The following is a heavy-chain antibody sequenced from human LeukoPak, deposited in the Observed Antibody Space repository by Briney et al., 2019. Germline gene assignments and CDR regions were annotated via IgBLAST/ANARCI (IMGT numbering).Heavy chain of an antibody. CDR2: MNPNSGNT. J-gene: IGHJ1*01. CDR3: ARGSAHYDYVWGSYSRVAEYFQH. CDR1: GYTFTSCD. Sequence: ASVKVSCKASGYTFTSCDINWVRQATGQGLEWMGWMNPNSGNTGYAQKFQGRVTMTRNTSISTAYMELSSLRSEDTAVYYCARGSAHYDYVWGSYSRVAEYFQHWGQGTLVTVSS. V-gene: IGHV1-8*01. D-gene: IGHD3-16*01.